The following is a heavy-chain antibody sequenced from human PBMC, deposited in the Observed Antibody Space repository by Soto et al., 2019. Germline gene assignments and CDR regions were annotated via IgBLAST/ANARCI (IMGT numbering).Heavy chain of an antibody. D-gene: IGHD6-13*01. CDR1: GGSISSSSYY. J-gene: IGHJ4*02. CDR3: ARVRWYSSSWYDY. Sequence: SETLSLTCTVSGGSISSSSYYWGWIRQPPGKGLEWIGSFYYSGSTYYNPSLKSRVTISVDTSKNQFSLKLSSVTAADTAVYYCARVRWYSSSWYDYWGQGTLVTVSS. CDR2: FYYSGST. V-gene: IGHV4-39*01.